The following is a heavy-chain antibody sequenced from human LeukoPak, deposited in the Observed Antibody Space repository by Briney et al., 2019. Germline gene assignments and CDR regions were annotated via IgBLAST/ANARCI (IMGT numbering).Heavy chain of an antibody. Sequence: PGGSLRLSCEASGYIFGDYSMIGVRQARGKGLEGVSFISSSSNTIYYADSVRGRFTVSRDNAHNSLYLQMNSLTVEDTATYYCARGAAHSYGYFSDYWGQGILVAVSS. J-gene: IGHJ4*02. D-gene: IGHD5-18*01. CDR1: GYIFGDYS. CDR2: ISSSSNTI. CDR3: ARGAAHSYGYFSDY. V-gene: IGHV3-48*01.